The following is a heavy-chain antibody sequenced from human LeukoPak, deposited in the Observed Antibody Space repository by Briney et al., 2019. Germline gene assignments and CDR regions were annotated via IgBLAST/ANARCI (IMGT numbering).Heavy chain of an antibody. CDR2: ISYDGSNK. CDR3: ARGSQQLVDSADY. D-gene: IGHD6-13*01. J-gene: IGHJ4*02. Sequence: GGSLRLSCAASGFTFSSYARHWVRQAPGKGLEWVAVISYDGSNKYYADSVKGRFTISRDNSKNTLYLQMNSLRAEDTAVYYCARGSQQLVDSADYWGQGTLVTVSS. CDR1: GFTFSSYA. V-gene: IGHV3-30*04.